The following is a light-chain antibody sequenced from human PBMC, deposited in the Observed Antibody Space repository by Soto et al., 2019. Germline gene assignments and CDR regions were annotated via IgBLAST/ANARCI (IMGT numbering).Light chain of an antibody. CDR1: SSNIGNNY. CDR3: ATWDGSLPGEV. CDR2: DNN. V-gene: IGLV1-51*01. J-gene: IGLJ2*01. Sequence: QSALTQSPSVSAATGQKVTISYSGSSSNIGNNYVSWYQQLPGTAPKLLIYDNNKRPSGIPDRFSGSKSGTSGTLDITGLQTGDEADYYCATWDGSLPGEVFGGGTKLTVL.